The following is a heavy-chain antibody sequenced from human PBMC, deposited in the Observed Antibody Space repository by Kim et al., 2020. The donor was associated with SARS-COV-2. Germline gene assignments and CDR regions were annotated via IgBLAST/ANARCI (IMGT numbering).Heavy chain of an antibody. Sequence: GGSLRLSCAASGFTFSNAWMSWVRQAPGKGLEWVGRIKSKTDGGTTDYAAPVKGRFTIPRDDSKNTLYLQMNSLKTEDTAVYYCTTEYYYDSSGPPYYYYGMDVWGQGTTVTVSS. V-gene: IGHV3-15*01. D-gene: IGHD3-22*01. CDR3: TTEYYYDSSGPPYYYYGMDV. J-gene: IGHJ6*02. CDR2: IKSKTDGGTT. CDR1: GFTFSNAW.